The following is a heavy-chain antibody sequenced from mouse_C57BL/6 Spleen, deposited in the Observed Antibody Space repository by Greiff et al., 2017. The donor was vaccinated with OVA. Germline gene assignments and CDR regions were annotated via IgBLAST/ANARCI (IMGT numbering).Heavy chain of an antibody. J-gene: IGHJ4*01. CDR1: GFTFSSYA. CDR2: ISSGGDYI. V-gene: IGHV5-9-1*02. Sequence: EVMLVESGEGLVKPGGSLKLSCAASGFTFSSYAMSWVRQTPEQRLEWVAYISSGGDYIYYADTVKGRFTISRDNARNTLYLQMSSLKSEDTAMYYCTRDGYGGYYAMDYWGQGTSVTVSS. D-gene: IGHD2-10*02. CDR3: TRDGYGGYYAMDY.